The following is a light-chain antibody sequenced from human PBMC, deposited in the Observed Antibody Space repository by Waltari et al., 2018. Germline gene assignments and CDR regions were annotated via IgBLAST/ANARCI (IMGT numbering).Light chain of an antibody. Sequence: QSALTQPRPVSGSPGQPVTIPCPGTSSDVRTHTFVPWYQQHPGKVPKVMISDVSNRPAGVPDRFSGSKSGNTASLTISGLQAEDEADYYCCSYAGSYNVLIGGGTKLTVL. CDR1: SSDVRTHTF. CDR3: CSYAGSYNVL. CDR2: DVS. V-gene: IGLV2-11*01. J-gene: IGLJ2*01.